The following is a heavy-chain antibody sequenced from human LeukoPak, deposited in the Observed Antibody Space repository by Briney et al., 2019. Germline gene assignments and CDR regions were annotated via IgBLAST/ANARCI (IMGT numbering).Heavy chain of an antibody. D-gene: IGHD5-18*01. V-gene: IGHV3-30*02. CDR1: GFTFSSYG. CDR3: AKGGESGYTYGPVTFFDY. Sequence: AGGSLRLSCAASGFTFSSYGMHWVRQAPGKGLEWVAFIRFDGSNKYSADSVKGRFTISRDNSKNTLYLQMNSLRAEDTAVYYCAKGGESGYTYGPVTFFDYWGQGTLVTVSS. J-gene: IGHJ4*02. CDR2: IRFDGSNK.